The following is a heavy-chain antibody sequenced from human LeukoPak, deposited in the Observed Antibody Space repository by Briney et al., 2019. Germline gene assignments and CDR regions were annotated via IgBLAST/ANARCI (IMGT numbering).Heavy chain of an antibody. D-gene: IGHD2-8*01. V-gene: IGHV3-13*01. CDR1: GFTLSSHD. J-gene: IGHJ2*01. Sequence: GGSLRLSCAAPGFTLSSHDVHWVRQVPGKGLEWISAINVAGNTYYSDSVKGRFSVSRDNAKTSVHLQMTSLRAGNTAVYHCAREPDVYGSWYFDLWGRGTQVTVSS. CDR3: AREPDVYGSWYFDL. CDR2: INVAGNT.